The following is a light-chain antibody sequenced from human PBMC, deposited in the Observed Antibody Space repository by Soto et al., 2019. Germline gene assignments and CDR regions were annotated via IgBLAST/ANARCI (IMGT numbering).Light chain of an antibody. V-gene: IGLV2-23*01. CDR1: SSDVGTYYF. CDR3: CSYAGNNIFV. Sequence: QSALTQPPSASGSPGRSVTISCTGSSSDVGTYYFVSWYQQHPGKVPKLMIYEGTKRPSGVSDRFSGSKSGNTASMTISGLQAEDEANYYCCSYAGNNIFVFGTGTKVTVL. CDR2: EGT. J-gene: IGLJ1*01.